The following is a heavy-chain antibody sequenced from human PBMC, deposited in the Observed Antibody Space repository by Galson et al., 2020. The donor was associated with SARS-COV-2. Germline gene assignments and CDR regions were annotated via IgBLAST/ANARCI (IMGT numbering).Heavy chain of an antibody. CDR1: GGSISSSNW. D-gene: IGHD1-26*01. J-gene: IGHJ4*02. CDR2: IYHSGST. CDR3: ARVIVGATANETFDY. Sequence: SETLSLTCAVSGGSISSSNWWSWVRQPPGKGLEWIGEIYHSGSTNYNPSLKSRVTISVDKSKNQFSLKLSSVTAADTAVYYCARVIVGATANETFDYWGQGTLVTVSS. V-gene: IGHV4-4*02.